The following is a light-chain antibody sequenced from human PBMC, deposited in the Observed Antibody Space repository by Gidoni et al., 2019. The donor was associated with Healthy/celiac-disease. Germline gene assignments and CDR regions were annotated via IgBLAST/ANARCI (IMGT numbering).Light chain of an antibody. Sequence: QAALTQPASVSGSPGQSITISCTGTSSDVGGYNYVSWYPQHPGKAPKLMIYGVSNRPSRVSNRFSGSKSANTASLTISGLPAEDEADYYCSSYTSSSTLVVFGGGTKLTVL. CDR2: GVS. CDR3: SSYTSSSTLVV. CDR1: SSDVGGYNY. V-gene: IGLV2-14*01. J-gene: IGLJ2*01.